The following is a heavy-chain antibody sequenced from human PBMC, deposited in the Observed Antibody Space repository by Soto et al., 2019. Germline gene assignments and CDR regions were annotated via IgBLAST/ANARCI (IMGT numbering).Heavy chain of an antibody. CDR2: TRNKANSYTT. Sequence: PGGSLRLSCAASGFTFSDHYMDGVRQDPGKGLEWVGRTRNKANSYTTEYAASVKGRFTISRDDSKNSLYLQMNSLKTEDTAVYYCTTYYDFWSALDAFDIWGQGTMVTVSS. D-gene: IGHD3-3*01. CDR3: TTYYDFWSALDAFDI. CDR1: GFTFSDHY. J-gene: IGHJ3*02. V-gene: IGHV3-72*01.